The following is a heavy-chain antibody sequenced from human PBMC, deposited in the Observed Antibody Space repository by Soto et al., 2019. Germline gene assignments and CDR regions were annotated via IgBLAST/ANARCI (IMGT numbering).Heavy chain of an antibody. CDR2: ISYDGSNK. CDR3: AKESGTSDYYDSSGYWEFDY. Sequence: QVQLVESGGGVVQPGRSLRLSCAASGFTFSSYGMHWVRQAPGKGLEWVAVISYDGSNKYYADSVKGRFTISRDNSKNTLYLQMNSLRAEDTAVYYCAKESGTSDYYDSSGYWEFDYWGQGTLVTVSS. CDR1: GFTFSSYG. J-gene: IGHJ4*02. D-gene: IGHD3-22*01. V-gene: IGHV3-30*18.